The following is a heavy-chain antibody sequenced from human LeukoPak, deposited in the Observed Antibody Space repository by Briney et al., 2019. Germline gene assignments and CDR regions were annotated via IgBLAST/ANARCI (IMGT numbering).Heavy chain of an antibody. CDR1: GFTFSSYG. CDR2: ISYDGSNK. V-gene: IGHV3-30*03. D-gene: IGHD4-17*01. J-gene: IGHJ4*02. CDR3: ARDPGRGGSYGENL. Sequence: QPGGSLRLSCAASGFTFSSYGMHWVRQAPGKGLEWVAVISYDGSNKYYADSVKGRFTISRDNSKNTVDLQMNSLRVEDTAVYYCARDPGRGGSYGENLRGQGTLVTVSS.